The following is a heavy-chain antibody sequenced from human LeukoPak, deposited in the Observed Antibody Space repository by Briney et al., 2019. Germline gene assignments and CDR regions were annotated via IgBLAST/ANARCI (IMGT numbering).Heavy chain of an antibody. D-gene: IGHD2-2*01. J-gene: IGHJ5*02. Sequence: GSSVKVSCKASGGTFSSYAISWVRQAPGQGLEWMGGIIPIFGTANYAQKFQGRVTITADESTSTAYMELSSLRSENTAVYYCARWVGSSTSCSFDPWGQGTLVTVSS. CDR3: ARWVGSSTSCSFDP. V-gene: IGHV1-69*01. CDR2: IIPIFGTA. CDR1: GGTFSSYA.